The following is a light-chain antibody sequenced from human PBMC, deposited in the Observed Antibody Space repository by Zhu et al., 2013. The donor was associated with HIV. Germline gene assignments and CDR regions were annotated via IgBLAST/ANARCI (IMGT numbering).Light chain of an antibody. CDR3: QQYGTYWT. J-gene: IGKJ1*01. V-gene: IGKV1-9*01. CDR2: AAS. CDR1: QGISSY. Sequence: IQLTQSPSSLSASVGDRVTITCRASQGISSYLAWYQQKPGKAPKLLIYAASTLQSGVPSRFSGSGSGTEFTLTITSLQPTDFATYYCQQYGTYWTFGQGTKVDIK.